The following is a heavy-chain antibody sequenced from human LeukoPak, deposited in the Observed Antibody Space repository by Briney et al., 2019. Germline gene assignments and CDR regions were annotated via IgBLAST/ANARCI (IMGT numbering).Heavy chain of an antibody. CDR2: IKQDGSEK. Sequence: ETLSLTCAVYGGSFSGYYWSWVRQAPGKGLEWVANIKQDGSEKYYVDSVRGRFTISRDNAKNSLYLQMNSLRAEDTAVYYCASGGTYYDFWSGYAGGSYWGQGTLVTVSS. V-gene: IGHV3-7*03. CDR1: GGSFSGYY. D-gene: IGHD3-3*01. CDR3: ASGGTYYDFWSGYAGGSY. J-gene: IGHJ4*02.